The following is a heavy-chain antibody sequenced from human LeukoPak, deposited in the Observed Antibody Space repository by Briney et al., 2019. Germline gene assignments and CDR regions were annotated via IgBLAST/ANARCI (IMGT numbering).Heavy chain of an antibody. CDR1: GFSLRVYG. CDR3: AREVVRGYGMDV. CDR2: IWFAGINE. Sequence: GGSLRLSCEASGFSLRVYGMHWVRQAPGKGLDWLALIWFAGINEFYAEDVKPRFTISRNNSKIIVHLHMNSLRGDDTALYYCAREVVRGYGMDVWGQGSTVTVSS. J-gene: IGHJ6*02. D-gene: IGHD3-10*02. V-gene: IGHV3-33*08.